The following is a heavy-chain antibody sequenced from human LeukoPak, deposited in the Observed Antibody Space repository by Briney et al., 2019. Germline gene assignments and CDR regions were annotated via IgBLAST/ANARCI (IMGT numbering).Heavy chain of an antibody. CDR2: ISYDGSNK. CDR1: GVTFSSYG. J-gene: IGHJ4*02. V-gene: IGHV3-30*18. D-gene: IGHD1-26*01. CDR3: AKDYRGGATDILDY. Sequence: GGSLRLSCAASGVTFSSYGMHWVRQAPGKGLEWVAVISYDGSNKYYADSVKGRFTISRDNSKNTLYLQMNSLRAEDTAVYYCAKDYRGGATDILDYWGQGTLVTVSS.